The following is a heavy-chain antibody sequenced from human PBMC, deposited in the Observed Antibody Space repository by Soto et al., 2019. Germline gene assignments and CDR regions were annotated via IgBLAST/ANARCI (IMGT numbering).Heavy chain of an antibody. J-gene: IGHJ4*02. CDR1: GSTFNNFA. CDR2: IVVDSNTA. CDR3: ARAIKRWEVNYYFDF. V-gene: IGHV1-69*06. D-gene: IGHD1-26*01. Sequence: QVVLLQSGAEVKEPGSSVRVSCQVSGSTFNNFAFSWVRQAPGHGPEWMGGIVVDSNTAEYSQRFQDRVTITAATSTDTLYMELGSLTFEDTAVYYCARAIKRWEVNYYFDFWGQGTLVPVSS.